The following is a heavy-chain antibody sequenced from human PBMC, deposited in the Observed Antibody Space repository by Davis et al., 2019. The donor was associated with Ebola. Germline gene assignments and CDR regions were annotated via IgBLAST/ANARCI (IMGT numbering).Heavy chain of an antibody. Sequence: GGSLRLSCSASGFSFSTYGMHWVRQAPGKGLEWVAFVRYDESKKYYADSVKGRFTISRDNSKNTVYLQMNSLRAEDTAVYYCVRGYYGLDVWGQGTTVTVSS. CDR1: GFSFSTYG. CDR2: VRYDESKK. CDR3: VRGYYGLDV. V-gene: IGHV3-30*02. J-gene: IGHJ6*02.